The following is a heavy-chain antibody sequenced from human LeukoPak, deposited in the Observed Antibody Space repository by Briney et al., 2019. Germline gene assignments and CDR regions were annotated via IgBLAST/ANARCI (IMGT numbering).Heavy chain of an antibody. CDR3: AKDLTIFGVVTPYYFDY. D-gene: IGHD3-3*01. Sequence: GGSLRLSCAASGFTFNTYGMHWVRQAPGKGLEWVSAISGSGDSTYYADSVKGRFTISRDNSKNTLYLQMNSLRAEDTAVYYCAKDLTIFGVVTPYYFDYWGPGTLVTVSS. J-gene: IGHJ4*02. CDR2: ISGSGDST. CDR1: GFTFNTYG. V-gene: IGHV3-23*01.